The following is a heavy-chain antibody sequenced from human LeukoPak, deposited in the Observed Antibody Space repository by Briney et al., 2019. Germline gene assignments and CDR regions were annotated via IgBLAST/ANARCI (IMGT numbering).Heavy chain of an antibody. Sequence: SETLSLTCTVSSYSISRGYYWGWIRQSPGKGLEWIGNIYHTGSTSYNPSLESRVTISLDLSKNQFSLRLSSVTAADTALYYCARDPLDCSSISCYGNWGQGTLVTVSS. D-gene: IGHD2-2*01. CDR1: SYSISRGYY. J-gene: IGHJ4*02. CDR2: IYHTGST. V-gene: IGHV4-38-2*02. CDR3: ARDPLDCSSISCYGN.